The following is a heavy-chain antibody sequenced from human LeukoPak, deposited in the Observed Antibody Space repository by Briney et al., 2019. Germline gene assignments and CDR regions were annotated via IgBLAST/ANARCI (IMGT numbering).Heavy chain of an antibody. Sequence: PSETLSLTCAVYGGSFSGYYWSWIRQPPGKGLEWIGEINHSGSTNYNPSLKSRVTISVDTSKNQFSLKLSSVTAADTAVYYCARAPSSSWYDPTPLDNWFDPWGQGTLVTVSS. CDR1: GGSFSGYY. V-gene: IGHV4-34*01. J-gene: IGHJ5*02. CDR2: INHSGST. D-gene: IGHD6-13*01. CDR3: ARAPSSSWYDPTPLDNWFDP.